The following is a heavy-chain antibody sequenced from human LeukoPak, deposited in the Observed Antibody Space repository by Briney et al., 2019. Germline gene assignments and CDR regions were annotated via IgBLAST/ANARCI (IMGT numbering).Heavy chain of an antibody. CDR1: GYTFTSYY. CDR3: ARECRIAVAGTAKLWFDP. V-gene: IGHV1-46*01. D-gene: IGHD6-19*01. J-gene: IGHJ5*02. CDR2: INPSGGST. Sequence: ASVKASCKASGYTFTSYYMHWVRQAPGQGLEWMGIINPSGGSTSYAQKFQGRVTMTRDTSTSTVYMELSSLRSEDTAVYYCARECRIAVAGTAKLWFDPWGQGTLVTVSS.